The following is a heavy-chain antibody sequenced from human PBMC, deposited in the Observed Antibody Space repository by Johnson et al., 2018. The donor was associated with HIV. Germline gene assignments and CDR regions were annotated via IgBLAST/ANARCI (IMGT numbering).Heavy chain of an antibody. Sequence: VQLVESGGGLVQPGGSLRLSCAASGFTFSSYAMSWIRQAPGKGLEWVSYISSSGSTIYYADAVKGRFTISRDNAKDSLYLQMNSLRAEDTAVYYCARSIMGAGPFDIWGQGTMVSVSS. J-gene: IGHJ3*02. CDR2: ISSSGSTI. CDR1: GFTFSSYA. V-gene: IGHV3-48*04. CDR3: ARSIMGAGPFDI.